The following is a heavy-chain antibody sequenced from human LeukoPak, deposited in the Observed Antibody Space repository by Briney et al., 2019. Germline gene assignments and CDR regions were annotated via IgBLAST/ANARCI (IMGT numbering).Heavy chain of an antibody. CDR3: ARTTDDRITMVGGGAGGLDV. Sequence: GGSLRLSCAASGFTFSSYSMSWVRQAPGKGLEWVSAISGSGGSTYYADSVKGRFTISRDNAKNSLYLQMNSLRAEDTAVYYCARTTDDRITMVGGGAGGLDVWGQGTTVTVSS. J-gene: IGHJ6*02. CDR1: GFTFSSYS. V-gene: IGHV3-23*01. CDR2: ISGSGGST. D-gene: IGHD3-10*01.